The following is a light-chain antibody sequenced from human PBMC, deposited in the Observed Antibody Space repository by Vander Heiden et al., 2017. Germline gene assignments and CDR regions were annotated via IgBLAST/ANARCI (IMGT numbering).Light chain of an antibody. J-gene: IGKJ2*01. CDR1: QSIGTY. CDR2: DAS. CDR3: QQRTNWPPFT. V-gene: IGKV3-11*01. Sequence: EIVLTQSPATLSLSPGERATLSCRASQSIGTYLAWYQQKPGQAPRLLIYDASDRATGIPLRFGDSGSGTDFTLTISSLEPEDFVVYYCQQRTNWPPFTFGQGTKLEIK.